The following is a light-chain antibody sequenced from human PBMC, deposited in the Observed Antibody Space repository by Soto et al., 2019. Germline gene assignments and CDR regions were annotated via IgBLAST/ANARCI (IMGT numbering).Light chain of an antibody. CDR2: KSS. CDR1: QSVSIW. CDR3: QQFNTSPWT. Sequence: DIPMSQSPSTVSASAGDRVTISCRASQSVSIWLAWYQQKPGRAPKLLIYKSSILESGVPSRFSGSGSGTEFTLTISSLQPDDFATYYCQQFNTSPWTSCQGTKVDIK. J-gene: IGKJ1*01. V-gene: IGKV1-5*03.